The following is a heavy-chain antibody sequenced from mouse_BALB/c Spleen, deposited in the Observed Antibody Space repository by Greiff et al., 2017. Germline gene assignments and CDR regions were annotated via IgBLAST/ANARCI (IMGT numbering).Heavy chain of an antibody. V-gene: IGHV1-7*01. CDR1: GYTFTSYW. CDR2: INPSTGYT. CDR3: TRTLITTVVATNYDAMDN. J-gene: IGHJ4*01. D-gene: IGHD1-1*01. Sequence: VQLQESGAELAKPGASVKMSCKASGYTFTSYWMHWVKQRPGQGLEWIGYINPSTGYTEYNQKFKDKATLTADKSSSTAYMQLSSLTSEDSAVYYCTRTLITTVVATNYDAMDNGGQGTSVTVSS.